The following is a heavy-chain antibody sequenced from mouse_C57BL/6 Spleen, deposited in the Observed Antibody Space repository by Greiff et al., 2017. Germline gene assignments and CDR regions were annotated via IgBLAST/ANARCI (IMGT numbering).Heavy chain of an antibody. CDR3: AREEGETGTYYFDD. J-gene: IGHJ2*01. D-gene: IGHD4-1*01. Sequence: QVQLQQPGAELVKPGASVKLSRKASGYTFTSYWMHWVKQRPGQGLEWIGMIHPNSGSTNYNEKFKSKATLTVDKSSSTAYMQLSSLTSEDSAVYCCAREEGETGTYYFDDWGQGTTLTVSS. CDR2: IHPNSGST. V-gene: IGHV1-64*01. CDR1: GYTFTSYW.